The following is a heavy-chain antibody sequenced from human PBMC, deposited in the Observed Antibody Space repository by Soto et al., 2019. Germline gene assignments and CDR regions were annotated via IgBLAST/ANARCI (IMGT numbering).Heavy chain of an antibody. CDR3: ARQPNDILTGFYHYSMDG. CDR1: GGAISTYY. J-gene: IGHJ6*02. Sequence: QVQLQESGPGLVKPSETLSLTCTVSGGAISTYYWSWIRQPTGKGLEWIGYIHYRGSTNYNPPLNSRGTISVDTSKNQLSLKLSSVTAADTAVYYCARQPNDILTGFYHYSMDGCGQGTTVTVSS. V-gene: IGHV4-59*08. CDR2: IHYRGST. D-gene: IGHD3-9*01.